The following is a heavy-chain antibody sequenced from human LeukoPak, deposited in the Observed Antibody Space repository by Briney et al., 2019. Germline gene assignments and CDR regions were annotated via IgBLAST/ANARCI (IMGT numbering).Heavy chain of an antibody. CDR1: GFTVSSNY. J-gene: IGHJ4*02. CDR2: IYSGGST. Sequence: GGSLRVSCAASGFTVSSNYMSWVRQAPGKGLEWVSVIYSGGSTYYADSVKGRFTISRDNSKNTLYLQMNSLRAEDTAVYYCARAREGYSSGWYLAFDYWGQGTLVTVSS. CDR3: ARAREGYSSGWYLAFDY. D-gene: IGHD6-19*01. V-gene: IGHV3-53*01.